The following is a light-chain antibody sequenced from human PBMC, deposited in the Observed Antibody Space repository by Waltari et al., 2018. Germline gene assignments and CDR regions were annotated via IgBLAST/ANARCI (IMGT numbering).Light chain of an antibody. Sequence: DIQLTQSPSFLSASVGDRVTITCRARQGITSHLAWYQQKAGRAPNILIYAASTLRRGVPARFSGSGSGTVFTLAINDLLPDDFATYYCHQLNSYLYSFGQGTEVVMK. J-gene: IGKJ2*01. V-gene: IGKV1-9*01. CDR3: HQLNSYLYS. CDR2: AAS. CDR1: QGITSH.